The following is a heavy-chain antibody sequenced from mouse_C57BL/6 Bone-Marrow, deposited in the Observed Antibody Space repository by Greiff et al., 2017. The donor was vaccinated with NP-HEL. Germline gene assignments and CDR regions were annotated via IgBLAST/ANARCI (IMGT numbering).Heavy chain of an antibody. V-gene: IGHV1-82*01. CDR2: IYPGDGDT. CDR3: ARTSMDY. CDR1: GYAFSSSW. Sequence: QVQLQQSGPELVKPGASVKISCKASGYAFSSSWMNWVQQRPGKGLEWIGRIYPGDGDTNYNGKFKGKATLTADKSSSTAYMQLSSLTSEDSAVYFCARTSMDYWGQGTSVTVSS. J-gene: IGHJ4*01.